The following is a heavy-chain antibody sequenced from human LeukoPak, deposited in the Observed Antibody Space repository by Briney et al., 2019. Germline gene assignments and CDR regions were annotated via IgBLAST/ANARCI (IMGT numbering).Heavy chain of an antibody. V-gene: IGHV4-39*01. CDR3: ARLITNVNGNWFDP. CDR2: INYSGTT. D-gene: IGHD2-21*01. Sequence: SETLSLTCTVSGGSISSGTYFWVWVRQPPGKGLEWIASINYSGTTYYTAPLNSRVTISVDTSKNQFSLKLTSVTAADTAVYYCARLITNVNGNWFDPWGQGTLVTVSS. CDR1: GGSISSGTYF. J-gene: IGHJ5*02.